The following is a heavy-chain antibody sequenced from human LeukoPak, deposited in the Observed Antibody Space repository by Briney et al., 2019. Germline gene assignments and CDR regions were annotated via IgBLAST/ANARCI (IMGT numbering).Heavy chain of an antibody. V-gene: IGHV4-31*03. CDR3: ARARRLTMVRGVIDWCDP. J-gene: IGHJ5*02. Sequence: SETLSLTCTVSGGSISSGGYYWSWIRQHPGKGLEWIGYIYPRGSTYYNPSLKSGVSISVDTSKNQFSLQLSSVTAADTAVYYCARARRLTMVRGVIDWCDPWGQGTLVTVFS. D-gene: IGHD3-10*01. CDR1: GGSISSGGYY. CDR2: IYPRGST.